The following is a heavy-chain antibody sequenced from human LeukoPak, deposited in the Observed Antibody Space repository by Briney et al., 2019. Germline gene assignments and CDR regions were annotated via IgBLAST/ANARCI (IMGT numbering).Heavy chain of an antibody. Sequence: SGTLSLTCAVSGGSISSYYWSGVRQPPGKGLEWIGYIYYSGGTNYNPSPKSRVTISVDTSKNQFSLKLTSVTAADTAVYYCARYRPRDAFDIWGQGTMVTVSS. D-gene: IGHD1-14*01. CDR2: IYYSGGT. CDR1: GGSISSYY. J-gene: IGHJ3*02. CDR3: ARYRPRDAFDI. V-gene: IGHV4-59*01.